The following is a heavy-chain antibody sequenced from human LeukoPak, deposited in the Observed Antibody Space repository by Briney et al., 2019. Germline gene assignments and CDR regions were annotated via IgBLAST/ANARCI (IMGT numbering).Heavy chain of an antibody. CDR1: GYSFTAFY. Sequence: ASVKVSCKASGYSFTAFYIHWVRQAPGQGLEWMGWIHPRSGGTSYAQKFQGRVTMARDTSISTVYLDLSSLGSDDTAVYYCARDGEYGTGSYYRGCFDYWGQGILVTVSS. J-gene: IGHJ4*02. CDR3: ARDGEYGTGSYYRGCFDY. D-gene: IGHD3-10*01. V-gene: IGHV1-2*02. CDR2: IHPRSGGT.